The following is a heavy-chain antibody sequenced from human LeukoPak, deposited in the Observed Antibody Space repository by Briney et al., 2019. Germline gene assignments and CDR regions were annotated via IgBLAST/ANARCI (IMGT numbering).Heavy chain of an antibody. V-gene: IGHV3-30-3*01. CDR1: GFTFSSYA. J-gene: IGHJ3*02. D-gene: IGHD3-10*01. CDR2: ISYEGSNK. Sequence: PGGSLRLSCAASGFTFSSYAMHWVRQAPGKGLEWGAVISYEGSNKYYADSVKGRFTISRDNSKNTLYLQMNSLRAEDTAVYYCARDRRGYYGSGSYYKRDRIDAFDIRGQGTMVTVSS. CDR3: ARDRRGYYGSGSYYKRDRIDAFDI.